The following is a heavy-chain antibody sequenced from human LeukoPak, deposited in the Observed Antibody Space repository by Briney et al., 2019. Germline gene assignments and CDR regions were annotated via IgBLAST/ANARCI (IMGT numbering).Heavy chain of an antibody. J-gene: IGHJ4*02. CDR1: GGSISSSSYY. CDR3: ARHTLTPYYFDY. D-gene: IGHD4-23*01. Sequence: SETLSLTCTVSGGSISSSSYYWGWIRQPPGKGPEWIGSIYYSGSTYYNPSLKSRVTISVDTSKNQFSLKLSSVTAADTAVYYCARHTLTPYYFDYWGQGTLVTVSS. CDR2: IYYSGST. V-gene: IGHV4-39*01.